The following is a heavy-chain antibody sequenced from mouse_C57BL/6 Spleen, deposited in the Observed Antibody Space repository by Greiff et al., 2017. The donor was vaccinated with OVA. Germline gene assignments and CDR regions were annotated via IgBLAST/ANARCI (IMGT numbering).Heavy chain of an antibody. J-gene: IGHJ1*03. CDR2: ISSGSSTI. CDR1: GFTFSDYG. V-gene: IGHV5-17*01. D-gene: IGHD1-1*01. CDR3: ARSTVVDWYFDV. Sequence: EVQLVESGGGLVKPGGSLKLSCAASGFTFSDYGMHWVRQAPEKGLEWVAYISSGSSTIYYADTVKGRFTISRDNAKNTLFLQMTSLRSDDTAMYYCARSTVVDWYFDVWGTGTTVTVSS.